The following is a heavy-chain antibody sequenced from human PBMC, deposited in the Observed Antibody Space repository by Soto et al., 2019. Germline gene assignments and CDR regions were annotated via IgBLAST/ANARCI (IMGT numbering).Heavy chain of an antibody. CDR2: IYYSGST. D-gene: IGHD3-22*01. V-gene: IGHV4-59*01. CDR1: GGSISSYY. CDR3: ARDRGYDSSGYYYYYYGMDV. J-gene: IGHJ6*02. Sequence: SETLSLTCTVSGGSISSYYWSWIRQPPGKGLEWIGYIYYSGSTNYNPSLKSRVTISVDTSKNQFSLKLSSVTAADTAAYYCARDRGYDSSGYYYYYYGMDVWGQGTTVTVSS.